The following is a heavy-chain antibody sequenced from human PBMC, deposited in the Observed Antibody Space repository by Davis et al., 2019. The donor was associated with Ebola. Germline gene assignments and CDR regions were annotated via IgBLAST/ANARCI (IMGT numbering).Heavy chain of an antibody. CDR3: TRSGSYRLNFDF. V-gene: IGHV4-34*01. CDR1: GGSFSGYY. CDR2: IYYSGST. J-gene: IGHJ4*02. Sequence: MPSETLSLTCAVYGGSFSGYYWSWIRQPPGKGLEWIGSIYYSGSTYYNPSLKSRVTISVDTSKNLFSLRLSSVTAADTAVYYCTRSGSYRLNFDFWGQGTLVTVSS. D-gene: IGHD1-26*01.